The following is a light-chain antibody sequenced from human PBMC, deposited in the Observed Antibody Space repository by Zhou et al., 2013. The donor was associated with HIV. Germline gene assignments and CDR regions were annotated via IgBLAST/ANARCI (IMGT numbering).Light chain of an antibody. CDR1: QSISNY. J-gene: IGKJ3*01. V-gene: IGKV1-39*01. CDR2: AAS. CDR3: QQSSDTSQIT. Sequence: IYLTQSPSSLSAYVGDRVTITCRTSQSISNYLNWYQQSPGKAPRLLIYAASNLHDGVPARFSGSGSGTEFTLTITSLQPEDSSLYFCQQSSDTSQITFGPGTKV.